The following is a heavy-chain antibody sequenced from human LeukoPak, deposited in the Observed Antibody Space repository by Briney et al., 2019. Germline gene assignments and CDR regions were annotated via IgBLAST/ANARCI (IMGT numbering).Heavy chain of an antibody. Sequence: SETLSLACTVSGASISSSSWNWIRQPPGKGLEWIGRIYYSGSTNYNPSLKGRVTMSVDTSKNQFSLKLSSVTAADTAVYYCARRPVEMAAIREDNWFDPWGQGALVTVSS. D-gene: IGHD5-24*01. V-gene: IGHV4-59*08. J-gene: IGHJ5*02. CDR1: GASISSSS. CDR3: ARRPVEMAAIREDNWFDP. CDR2: IYYSGST.